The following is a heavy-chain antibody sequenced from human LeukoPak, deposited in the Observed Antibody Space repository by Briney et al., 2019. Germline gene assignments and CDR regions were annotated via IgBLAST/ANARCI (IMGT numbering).Heavy chain of an antibody. Sequence: GGSLRLSCAASGFTFSSYSMNWVRQAPGKGLEWVSSISSSSSYIYYADSVMGRFTISRDNAKNSLYLQMNSLRAEDTAVYYCARVHWTDGAFDIWGQGTMVTVSS. CDR3: ARVHWTDGAFDI. CDR1: GFTFSSYS. V-gene: IGHV3-21*01. CDR2: ISSSSSYI. D-gene: IGHD3/OR15-3a*01. J-gene: IGHJ3*02.